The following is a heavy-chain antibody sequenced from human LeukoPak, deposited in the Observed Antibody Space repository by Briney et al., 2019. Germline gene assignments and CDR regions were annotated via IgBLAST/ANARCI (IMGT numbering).Heavy chain of an antibody. CDR3: ARGETDAFDI. CDR2: TYCRSKWYI. J-gene: IGHJ3*02. CDR1: GDFVSSNSAA. Sequence: SQTLSLTCAISGDFVSSNSAAWNWIRQSPSRGLEWLGRTYCRSKWYIDYAVSVKSRITINPDTSKNQFSLQLNSMTPEDTAVYYCARGETDAFDIWGQGAMVTVSS. V-gene: IGHV6-1*01.